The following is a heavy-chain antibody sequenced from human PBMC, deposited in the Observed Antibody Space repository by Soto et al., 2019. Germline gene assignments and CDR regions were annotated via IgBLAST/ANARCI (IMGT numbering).Heavy chain of an antibody. CDR3: AREGASRFRGFDY. V-gene: IGHV4-59*01. CDR2: VHYTGSA. J-gene: IGHJ4*02. D-gene: IGHD2-2*01. CDR1: GDSINNYY. Sequence: QVQLQESGPGLVKPSETLSLTCSVSGDSINNYYWSWIRQPPGKGLEWIGFVHYTGSANYNPSLTSRVTISVGTSKKQFSLRLSSVTAADSGVYYCAREGASRFRGFDYWGQGTLVTVSS.